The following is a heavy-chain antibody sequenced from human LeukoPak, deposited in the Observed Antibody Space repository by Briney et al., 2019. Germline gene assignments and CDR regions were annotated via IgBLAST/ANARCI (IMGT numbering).Heavy chain of an antibody. V-gene: IGHV1-69*13. Sequence: SVKVSCKASGGTFSSYAISWVREAPGQGLEWMGGIIPIFGTANYAQKFQGRVTITADESTSTAYMELSSLRSEDTAVYYCARENSGPYYFDYWGQGTLVTVSS. CDR3: ARENSGPYYFDY. CDR2: IIPIFGTA. CDR1: GGTFSSYA. D-gene: IGHD2/OR15-2a*01. J-gene: IGHJ4*02.